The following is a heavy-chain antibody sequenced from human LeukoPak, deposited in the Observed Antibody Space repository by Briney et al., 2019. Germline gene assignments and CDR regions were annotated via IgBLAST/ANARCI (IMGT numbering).Heavy chain of an antibody. V-gene: IGHV4-38-2*02. Sequence: PSETLSLTCTVSGYSISSGYYWDWIRQPPGKGLEWIGSIYHSGSTYYNPSLKSRVTISVDTSKNQFSLKLSSVTAADTAVYYCARDCSSTSCRRGWFDPWGQGTLVTVSS. CDR2: IYHSGST. CDR3: ARDCSSTSCRRGWFDP. J-gene: IGHJ5*02. CDR1: GYSISSGYY. D-gene: IGHD2-2*01.